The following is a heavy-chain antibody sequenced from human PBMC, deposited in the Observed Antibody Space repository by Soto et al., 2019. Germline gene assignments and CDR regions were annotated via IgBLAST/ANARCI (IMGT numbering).Heavy chain of an antibody. V-gene: IGHV1-18*01. D-gene: IGHD3-3*01. CDR2: IGAYNGNT. CDR1: GYTFTSYG. J-gene: IGHJ5*02. CDR3: ARVSRYYDFWTSRKAHGWFNP. Sequence: ASVKVSCKASGYTFTSYGISWVRQAPGQGLEWMGWIGAYNGNTNYAQKLQGRVTMTTDTSTSTAYMELRSLRSDDTAVYYCARVSRYYDFWTSRKAHGWFNPWGQGTLVTVSS.